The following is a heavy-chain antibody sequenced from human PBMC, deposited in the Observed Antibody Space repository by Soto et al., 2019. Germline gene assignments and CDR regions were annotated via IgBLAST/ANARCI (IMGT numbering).Heavy chain of an antibody. CDR3: ASNIFYAFWSGYYAFDI. Sequence: EVQLVESGGDFVQPGGSLRLSCVASGFILSSYWMSWVRQAPGKGLEWVANIKPDGSGKNYVDSVKGRFTISRDNAKNSLYVQMISLSSEATAVDYCASNIFYAFWSGYYAFDIWGRGTMVTVSS. CDR1: GFILSSYW. D-gene: IGHD3-3*01. CDR2: IKPDGSGK. J-gene: IGHJ3*02. V-gene: IGHV3-7*01.